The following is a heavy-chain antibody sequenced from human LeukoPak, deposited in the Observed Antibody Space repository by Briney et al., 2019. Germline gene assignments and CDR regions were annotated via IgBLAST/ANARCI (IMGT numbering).Heavy chain of an antibody. CDR1: GGSISSGGYY. CDR3: ATGIAAAGLRLFDY. CDR2: IYYSGST. D-gene: IGHD6-13*01. Sequence: ASQTLSLTCTVSGGSISSGGYYWSWIRQHPGKGLEWIGYIYYSGSTYYNSSLKSRVTISVDTSKNQFSLKLSSVTAADTAVYYCATGIAAAGLRLFDYWGQGTLVTVSS. J-gene: IGHJ4*02. V-gene: IGHV4-31*03.